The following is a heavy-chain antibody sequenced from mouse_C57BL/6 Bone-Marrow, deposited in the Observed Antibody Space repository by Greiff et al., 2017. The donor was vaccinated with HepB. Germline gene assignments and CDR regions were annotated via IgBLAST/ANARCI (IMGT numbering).Heavy chain of an antibody. CDR1: GFNIKDDY. V-gene: IGHV14-4*01. Sequence: EVKLQESGAELVRPGASVKLSCTASGFNIKDDYMHWVKQRPEQGLEWIGWIDPENGDTEYASKFQGKATITADTSSNTAYLQLSSLTSEDTAVYYCTTYDGYPHWYFDVWGTGTTVTVSS. J-gene: IGHJ1*03. CDR2: IDPENGDT. D-gene: IGHD2-3*01. CDR3: TTYDGYPHWYFDV.